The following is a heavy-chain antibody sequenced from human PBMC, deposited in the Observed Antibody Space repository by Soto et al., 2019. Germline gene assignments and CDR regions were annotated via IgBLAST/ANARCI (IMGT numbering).Heavy chain of an antibody. V-gene: IGHV6-1*01. Sequence: LSLTCAISGDSVSSNSAAWNWIRQSPSRGLEWLGRTYYRSKWYNDYAVSVKSRITINPDTSKNQFSLQLNSVTPEDTAVYYCARDERGYSGYDPVNHYYYYGMDVWGQGTTVTVSS. CDR2: TYYRSKWYN. D-gene: IGHD5-12*01. J-gene: IGHJ6*02. CDR1: GDSVSSNSAA. CDR3: ARDERGYSGYDPVNHYYYYGMDV.